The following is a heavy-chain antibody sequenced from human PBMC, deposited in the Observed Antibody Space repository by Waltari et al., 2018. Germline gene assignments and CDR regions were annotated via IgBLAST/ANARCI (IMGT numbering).Heavy chain of an antibody. CDR3: ARRSGYYDL. Sequence: QLQLQESGPGLLKPSETLSLTCTVSGGSFSSSSYSWGGIRQPPGKGLDVIADLYFTGTPYYNPSLKRRVTISVDTSRNQFSLKLSSVTAADTAVYFCARRSGYYDLWGQGTMVTVSS. V-gene: IGHV4-39*07. J-gene: IGHJ3*01. CDR2: LYFTGTP. D-gene: IGHD3-3*01. CDR1: GGSFSSSSYS.